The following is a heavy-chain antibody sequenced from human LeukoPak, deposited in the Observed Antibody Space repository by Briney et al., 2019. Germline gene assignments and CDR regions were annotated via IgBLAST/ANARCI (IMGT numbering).Heavy chain of an antibody. CDR2: IKQDGSEK. D-gene: IGHD4-17*01. CDR3: ASSYDYGDYIACGMDV. V-gene: IGHV3-7*01. Sequence: GGSLRLSCAASGFTFSSYWMSWVRQAPGKGLEWVANIKQDGSEKYYVDSVKGRFTISRDNANNSLYLQMNSLRAEDTAVYYCASSYDYGDYIACGMDVWGQGTTVTVSS. J-gene: IGHJ6*02. CDR1: GFTFSSYW.